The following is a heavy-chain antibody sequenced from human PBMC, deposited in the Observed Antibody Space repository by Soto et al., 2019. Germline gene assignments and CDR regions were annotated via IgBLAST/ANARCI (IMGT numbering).Heavy chain of an antibody. CDR3: ARETPPIAVAGIYYYYGMDV. CDR1: GGSISSAGYY. Sequence: NPSETLSLTCTVSGGSISSAGYYWSWIRQHPGKGLAWIGYIYYSGSTYYNPSLKSRVTISVDTSKNQFSLKLSSVTAADTAVYYCARETPPIAVAGIYYYYGMDVWGQGTTVTVSS. V-gene: IGHV4-31*03. D-gene: IGHD6-19*01. CDR2: IYYSGST. J-gene: IGHJ6*02.